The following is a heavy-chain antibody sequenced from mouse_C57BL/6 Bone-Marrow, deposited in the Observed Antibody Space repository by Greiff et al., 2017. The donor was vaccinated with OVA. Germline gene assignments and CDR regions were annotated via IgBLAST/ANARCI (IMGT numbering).Heavy chain of an antibody. CDR2: ISNLAYSI. CDR3: ARLDYDGRDY. J-gene: IGHJ2*01. V-gene: IGHV5-15*01. Sequence: EVKLVESGGGLVQPGGSLNLSCAASGFTFSDYGMAWVRQAPRKGPEWVAFISNLAYSIYYADTVTGRFTISRENAKNTLYLEMSSLRSEDTAMYYCARLDYDGRDYWGQGTTLTVSS. CDR1: GFTFSDYG. D-gene: IGHD2-4*01.